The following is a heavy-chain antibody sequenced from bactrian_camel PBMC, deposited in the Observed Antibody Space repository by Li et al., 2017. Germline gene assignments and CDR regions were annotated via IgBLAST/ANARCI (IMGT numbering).Heavy chain of an antibody. V-gene: IGHV3S68*01. CDR1: GYTYHPAC. Sequence: HVQLVESGGGLVQAGESLRLSCVASGYTYHPACMAWFRQAPGKEREFVSSLSNDGLTTYHDSVKGRFTISQDNTKNTVYLQMNSLKPEDTAVYYCAAGDATSVDTSIPGAQLRRRRRAPDDWLPIFPSCSRVGAQTGAAFATWGQGTQVTVS. J-gene: IGHJ6*01. CDR3: AAGDATSVDTSIPGAQLRRRRRAPDDWLPIFPSCSRVGAQTGAAFAT. CDR2: LSNDGLT. D-gene: IGHD1*01.